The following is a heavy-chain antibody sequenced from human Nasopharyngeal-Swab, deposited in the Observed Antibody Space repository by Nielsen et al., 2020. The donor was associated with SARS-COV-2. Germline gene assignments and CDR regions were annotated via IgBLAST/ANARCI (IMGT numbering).Heavy chain of an antibody. CDR3: AKDRDSGDDSDDYYHYYGMDV. CDR1: GFTFSSYG. CDR2: ISGSDYST. V-gene: IGHV3-23*01. D-gene: IGHD5-12*01. Sequence: GESLKISCAASGFTFSSYGMHWVRQAPGKGLEWVSVISGSDYSTHYADSVKGRFTISRDNSKNTVSLQMNSLRAEDTAIYYCAKDRDSGDDSDDYYHYYGMDVWGQGTTVTVSS. J-gene: IGHJ6*02.